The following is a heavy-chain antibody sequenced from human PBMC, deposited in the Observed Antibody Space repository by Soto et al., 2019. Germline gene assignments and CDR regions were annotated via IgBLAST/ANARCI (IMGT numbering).Heavy chain of an antibody. CDR3: ARDLGQQLPNWFDP. J-gene: IGHJ5*02. V-gene: IGHV3-21*01. CDR1: GFTFRSYT. Sequence: GESLKISCAASGFTFRSYTMNWVRQAPGKGLEWVSTISSNSVYIYYTDSVKGRFTISRDNAKNSLYLQMNSLRAEDTAVYYCARDLGQQLPNWFDPWGQGTLVTVSS. CDR2: ISSNSVYI. D-gene: IGHD6-13*01.